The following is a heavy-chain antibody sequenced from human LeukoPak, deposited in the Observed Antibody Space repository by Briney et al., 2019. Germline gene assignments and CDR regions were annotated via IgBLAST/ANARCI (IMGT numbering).Heavy chain of an antibody. V-gene: IGHV4-30-2*01. CDR3: ARGLRYYYDSSGYDAFDI. D-gene: IGHD3-22*01. Sequence: SETLSLTCAVSGGSISSGGYSWSWIRQPPGKGLEWIGYIYHSGSTYYNPSLKSRVTISVDRSKNQFSLKLSSVTAADAAVYYCARGLRYYYDSSGYDAFDIWGQGTMVTVSS. J-gene: IGHJ3*02. CDR2: IYHSGST. CDR1: GGSISSGGYS.